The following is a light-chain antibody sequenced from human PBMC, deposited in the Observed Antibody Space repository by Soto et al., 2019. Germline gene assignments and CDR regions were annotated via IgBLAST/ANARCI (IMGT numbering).Light chain of an antibody. V-gene: IGKV1-39*01. Sequence: DMQMTQTPASLSASVGDRVTITCRASQTISHFLNWYQQRPGKVPKLLIYATSTLEGGVPSRFSGNGSGTEFTLTINNLQPEDFATYFCQQSHSPPKTFGQG. CDR3: QQSHSPPKT. J-gene: IGKJ1*01. CDR2: ATS. CDR1: QTISHF.